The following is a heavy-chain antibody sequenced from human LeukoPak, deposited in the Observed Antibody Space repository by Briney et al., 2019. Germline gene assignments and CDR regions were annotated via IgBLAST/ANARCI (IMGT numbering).Heavy chain of an antibody. CDR2: INWNGGST. CDR3: ARDLYSLSYYDFWSGLDY. J-gene: IGHJ4*02. Sequence: GESLRLSCAASGFTFDDYGMSWVRQAPGKGLEWVSGINWNGGSTGYADSVKGRFTISRDNAKNSLYPQMNSLRAEDTALYYCARDLYSLSYYDFWSGLDYWGQGTLVTVSS. CDR1: GFTFDDYG. V-gene: IGHV3-20*04. D-gene: IGHD3-3*01.